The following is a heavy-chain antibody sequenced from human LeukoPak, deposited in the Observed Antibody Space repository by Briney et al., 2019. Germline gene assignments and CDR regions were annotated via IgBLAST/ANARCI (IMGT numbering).Heavy chain of an antibody. CDR1: GFRFSSSE. Sequence: GGSLRLSCAASGFRFSSSEMDWVRQAPGKRLEWVSYISSSGSTIYYADSVKGRFTISRDNAKNSLYLQMNSLRAEDTAVYYCARDVYSNSWLDYWGQGPLVTVSS. CDR3: ARDVYSNSWLDY. V-gene: IGHV3-48*03. CDR2: ISSSGSTI. J-gene: IGHJ4*02. D-gene: IGHD6-13*01.